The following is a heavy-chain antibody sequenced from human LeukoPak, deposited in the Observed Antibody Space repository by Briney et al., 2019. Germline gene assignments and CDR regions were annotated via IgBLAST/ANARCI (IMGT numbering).Heavy chain of an antibody. D-gene: IGHD3-3*01. J-gene: IGHJ4*02. CDR2: MYFTGST. CDR3: TRENRPFCPFAF. V-gene: IGHV4-59*12. CDR1: GASITSYY. Sequence: SETLSLTCTVSGASITSYYWTWIRQPPGKGLAWIGYMYFTGSTDYNPSLKSRVTISLDTSKNQFSLSLTAVTAADTALYYCTRENRPFCPFAFWGQGVMVTVSS.